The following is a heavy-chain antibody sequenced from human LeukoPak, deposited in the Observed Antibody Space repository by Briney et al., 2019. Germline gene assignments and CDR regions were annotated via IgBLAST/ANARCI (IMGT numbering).Heavy chain of an antibody. CDR2: ISSNGGST. V-gene: IGHV3-64*04. Sequence: GGSLRLSCSASGFTFSSYAMHWVRQAPGKGLEYVSAISSNGGSTYYADSVKGRFTISRDNAKNSLYLQMNSLRAEDTAVYYCARDSARFTSIDYWGQGTLVTVSS. J-gene: IGHJ4*02. CDR1: GFTFSSYA. D-gene: IGHD3-3*01. CDR3: ARDSARFTSIDY.